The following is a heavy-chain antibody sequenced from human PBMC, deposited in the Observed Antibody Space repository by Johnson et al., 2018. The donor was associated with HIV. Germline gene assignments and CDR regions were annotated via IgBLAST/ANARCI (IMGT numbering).Heavy chain of an antibody. CDR3: VRGDYDRSDAFDI. CDR1: GFTFDYYG. V-gene: IGHV3-20*04. CDR2: INWNGDNT. J-gene: IGHJ3*02. D-gene: IGHD3-22*01. Sequence: VQLVESGGGVVQPGRSLRLSCAASGFTFDYYGMSWVRQAPGKGLEWVSGINWNGDNTGYADSVKGRFTISRDSAKNSLYLQMNSLRAEETALYYCVRGDYDRSDAFDIWGQGTMVTVSS.